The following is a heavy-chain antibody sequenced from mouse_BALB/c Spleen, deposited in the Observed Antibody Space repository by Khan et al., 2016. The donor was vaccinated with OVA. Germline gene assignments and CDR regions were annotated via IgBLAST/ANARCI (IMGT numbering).Heavy chain of an antibody. CDR3: ARHNYGPFAY. V-gene: IGHV5-9-3*01. J-gene: IGHJ3*01. Sequence: EVELVESGGDLVKPGGSLKLSCSASGFTFSTYAMSWVRQTPEKRLEWVATISSGGDYIYYPDSVKGRFTISRDNAKNTLYLQMIRLRSEDTAMYYCARHNYGPFAYWGQGTLVTVSA. CDR2: ISSGGDYI. CDR1: GFTFSTYA. D-gene: IGHD1-1*01.